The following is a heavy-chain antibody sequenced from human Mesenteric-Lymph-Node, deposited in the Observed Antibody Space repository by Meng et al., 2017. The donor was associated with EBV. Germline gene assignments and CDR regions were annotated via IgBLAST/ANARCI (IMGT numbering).Heavy chain of an antibody. J-gene: IGHJ5*02. CDR3: ARCIAAAGTSWFDP. V-gene: IGHV4-30-2*01. D-gene: IGHD6-13*01. CDR2: IYHSGST. CDR1: GGSISSGGYS. Sequence: QLQLQESGSGLVKPSQTLSLTCAVAGGSISSGGYSWSWIRQPPGKGLEWIGYIYHSGSTYYNPSLKSRVTISVDRSKNQFSLKLSSVTAADTAVYYCARCIAAAGTSWFDPWGQGTLVTVSS.